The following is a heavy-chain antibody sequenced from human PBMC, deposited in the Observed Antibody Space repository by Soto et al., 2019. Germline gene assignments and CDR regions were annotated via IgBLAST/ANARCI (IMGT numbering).Heavy chain of an antibody. V-gene: IGHV1-2*02. Sequence: ASVNVSCKSSGYTFTGYYMHWVRQTPGQGLEWMGWINPNSGGPNYSQKFQGRVTMTRDTSISTAYMELSRLRSDDTSVYYGARGGPYGPSPFGYWGEGTLVTGSS. D-gene: IGHD3-10*01. CDR2: INPNSGGP. CDR1: GYTFTGYY. J-gene: IGHJ4*02. CDR3: ARGGPYGPSPFGY.